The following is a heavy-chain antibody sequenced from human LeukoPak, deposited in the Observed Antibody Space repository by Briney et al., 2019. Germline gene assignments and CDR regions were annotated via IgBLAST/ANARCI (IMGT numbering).Heavy chain of an antibody. CDR1: GYHFTSHW. Sequence: GESLEIYFHGSGYHFTSHWIGLVRPMPGEGPEWVGILYSGDSHTRYSPSFQGQVTISADKSISTAYLQWSSLKAADTAMYYCARLGDLYGDYGIHDYWGQGTLVTVSS. D-gene: IGHD4-17*01. J-gene: IGHJ4*02. CDR2: LYSGDSHT. V-gene: IGHV5-51*01. CDR3: ARLGDLYGDYGIHDY.